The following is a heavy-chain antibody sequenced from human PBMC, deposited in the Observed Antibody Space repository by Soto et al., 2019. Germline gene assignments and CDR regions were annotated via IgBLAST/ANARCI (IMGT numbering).Heavy chain of an antibody. CDR1: GYTFTSYG. CDR3: ARVNGYCSGGSCYADYYYGMDV. Sequence: ASVKVSCKASGYTFTSYGISWVRQAPGQGREWMGWISAYNGNTNYAQKLQGRVTMTTDTSTSTAYMELRSLRSDDTAVYYCARVNGYCSGGSCYADYYYGMDVWGQGXTVTVSS. V-gene: IGHV1-18*01. D-gene: IGHD2-15*01. J-gene: IGHJ6*02. CDR2: ISAYNGNT.